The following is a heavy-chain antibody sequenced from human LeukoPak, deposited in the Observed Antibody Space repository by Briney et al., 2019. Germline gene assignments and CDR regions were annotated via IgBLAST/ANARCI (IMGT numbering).Heavy chain of an antibody. J-gene: IGHJ3*02. CDR1: GGSISSHY. D-gene: IGHD4-23*01. Sequence: SETLSLTCTVSGGSISSHYWNWIRQPPGKGLEWIGYIYYSGSTNYNPSLKSRVTISVDTSKNQFSLKLSSVTAADTAVYYCARETTVVAPGRSDVFDIWGQGTMVTVSS. CDR2: IYYSGST. V-gene: IGHV4-59*11. CDR3: ARETTVVAPGRSDVFDI.